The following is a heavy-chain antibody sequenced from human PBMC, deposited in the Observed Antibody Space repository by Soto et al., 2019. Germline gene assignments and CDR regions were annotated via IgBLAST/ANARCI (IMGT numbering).Heavy chain of an antibody. CDR3: AKGIFPISYSYMDV. Sequence: GGSLRLSCAASGFVFDDFAMHWVRQAPGQGLEWVSGITWNSNNIAYADSVKGRFTISRDNAKNSLYLQMNSLRAEDTALYYCAKGIFPISYSYMDVWGKGTTVTVSS. J-gene: IGHJ6*03. D-gene: IGHD2-15*01. CDR2: ITWNSNNI. CDR1: GFVFDDFA. V-gene: IGHV3-9*01.